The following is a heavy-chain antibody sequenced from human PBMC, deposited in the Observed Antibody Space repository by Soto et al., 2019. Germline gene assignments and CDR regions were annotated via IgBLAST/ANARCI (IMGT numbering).Heavy chain of an antibody. CDR3: ARGPLLLWFGELVNWFDP. CDR1: GYTFTSYA. J-gene: IGHJ5*02. V-gene: IGHV1-3*01. CDR2: INAGNGNT. D-gene: IGHD3-10*01. Sequence: ASVKVSCKASGYTFTSYAMHWVRQAPGQRLEWMGWINAGNGNTKYSQKFQGRVTITRDTSASTAYMELSSLRSEDTAVYYCARGPLLLWFGELVNWFDPWGQGTLVTVSS.